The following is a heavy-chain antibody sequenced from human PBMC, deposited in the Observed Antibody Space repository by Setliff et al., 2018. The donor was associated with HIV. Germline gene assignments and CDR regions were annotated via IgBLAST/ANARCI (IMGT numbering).Heavy chain of an antibody. D-gene: IGHD1-26*01. CDR1: GGSISSDTYH. V-gene: IGHV4-61*09. J-gene: IGHJ4*02. CDR3: ATYAGNDGGKGY. Sequence: SETLSLTCTVSGGSISSDTYHYSWIRQPAGKGLEWIGQTYSSGSTKCNPSLKSRVTISVDTSKNQFSLTLSSVTAADTAMYYCATYAGNDGGKGYWGQGTLVTVSS. CDR2: TYSSGST.